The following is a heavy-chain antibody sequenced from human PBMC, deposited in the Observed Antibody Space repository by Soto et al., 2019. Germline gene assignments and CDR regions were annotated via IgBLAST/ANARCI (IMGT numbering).Heavy chain of an antibody. V-gene: IGHV3-23*01. Sequence: GGALRLSCAVSGFTFCSYAMSWGRQAPGKGVEWVSSISATGDSTHYADSVKGRFTISRDISKNTLLLQMNSLRADDTAVYYCAKEMQSRSGSYALGSIDYWGKGTLVTVSS. J-gene: IGHJ4*02. CDR3: AKEMQSRSGSYALGSIDY. D-gene: IGHD3-10*01. CDR2: ISATGDST. CDR1: GFTFCSYA.